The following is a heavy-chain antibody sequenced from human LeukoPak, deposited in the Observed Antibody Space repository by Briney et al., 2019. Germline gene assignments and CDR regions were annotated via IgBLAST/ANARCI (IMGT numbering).Heavy chain of an antibody. Sequence: GGSLRLSCAASGFTFSNAWMSWVRQAPGKGLEWVSVVYGGDNTYYAGSVKGRFTISRDNSKNTSYLQMNSLRAEDTAVYYCARDREPGTSASRFDYWGQGTLVTVSS. CDR3: ARDREPGTSASRFDY. J-gene: IGHJ4*02. D-gene: IGHD2-2*01. CDR2: VYGGDNT. CDR1: GFTFSNAW. V-gene: IGHV3-53*01.